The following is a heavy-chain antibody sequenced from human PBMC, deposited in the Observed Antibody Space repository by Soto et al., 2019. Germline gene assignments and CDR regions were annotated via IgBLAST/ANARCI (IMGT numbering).Heavy chain of an antibody. CDR2: IYYTGST. J-gene: IGHJ6*02. CDR3: ARDYYDSSGYYSPYYYYGMDV. V-gene: IGHV4-31*03. Sequence: PSETLSLTCTVSGGSISSGGYYWSWIRQHPWKGLEWIGNIYYTGSTHYDPSLKSRITISLDTSKNQISLKLSSVTAADTAVYYCARDYYDSSGYYSPYYYYGMDVWGQGTTVTVSS. D-gene: IGHD3-22*01. CDR1: GGSISSGGYY.